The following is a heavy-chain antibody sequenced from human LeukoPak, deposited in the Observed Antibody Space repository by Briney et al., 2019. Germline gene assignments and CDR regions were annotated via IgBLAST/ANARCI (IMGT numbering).Heavy chain of an antibody. CDR3: ARSPDGFDY. CDR2: IKPDESEK. D-gene: IGHD1-14*01. J-gene: IGHJ4*02. V-gene: IGHV3-7*03. Sequence: GGSLRLSCAASGFTFSNYWMSWVRQAPGKGLEWVANIKPDESEKFYVDSVKGRFTISRDNAKKSLYLQMNTLRVEDTAVYYCARSPDGFDYWGQGTLVTVSS. CDR1: GFTFSNYW.